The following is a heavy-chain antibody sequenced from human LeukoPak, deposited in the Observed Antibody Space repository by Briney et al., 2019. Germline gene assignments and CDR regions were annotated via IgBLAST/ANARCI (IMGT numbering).Heavy chain of an antibody. V-gene: IGHV4-39*07. CDR1: GGSISSSSYY. CDR2: IYYSGST. Sequence: SETLSLTCTVSGGSISSSSYYWGWIRQPPGKGLEWIANIYYSGSTYYNPSLKSRVTVSVDTSKNQFSLKLSSVTAADTAVYYCARGWITVVAANSFDYWGQGTLVTVSS. J-gene: IGHJ4*02. D-gene: IGHD2-15*01. CDR3: ARGWITVVAANSFDY.